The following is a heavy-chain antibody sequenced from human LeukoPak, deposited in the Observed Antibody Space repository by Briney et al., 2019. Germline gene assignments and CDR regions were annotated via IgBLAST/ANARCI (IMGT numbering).Heavy chain of an antibody. CDR3: ARPYYYGSGSYYIDY. D-gene: IGHD3-10*01. Sequence: GESLKISCKGSGYSFSSYCIGWVRQMPGKGVEWMGIIYPGDSDTRYSPSFQGQVTISANKSISTAYLQWGSLTASDTAMYYCARPYYYGSGSYYIDYWGQGTLVTVSS. V-gene: IGHV5-51*01. CDR1: GYSFSSYC. J-gene: IGHJ4*02. CDR2: IYPGDSDT.